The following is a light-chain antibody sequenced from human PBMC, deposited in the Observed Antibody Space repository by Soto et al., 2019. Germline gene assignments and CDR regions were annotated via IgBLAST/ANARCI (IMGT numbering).Light chain of an antibody. CDR1: QSVSSSY. Sequence: EIVLTQSPDTLSLSPGERATLSCRASQSVSSSYSAWYQQKPGQAPRLLIYGASSRATGIPDRFSGSGSGTDFTLTISRLEPEDFAVYYCQHYGSSLITFGQGTRLEIK. CDR2: GAS. CDR3: QHYGSSLIT. J-gene: IGKJ5*01. V-gene: IGKV3-20*01.